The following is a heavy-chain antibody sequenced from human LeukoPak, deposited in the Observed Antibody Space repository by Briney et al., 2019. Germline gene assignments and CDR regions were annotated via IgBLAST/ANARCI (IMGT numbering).Heavy chain of an antibody. D-gene: IGHD3-10*01. J-gene: IGHJ5*02. CDR1: GCSISSSNW. CDR2: IYHSGST. V-gene: IGHV4-4*02. Sequence: SGTLSLTCAVSGCSISSSNWWSWVRQPPGKGLEWIGEIYHSGSTNYNPSLKSRVTISVDKSKNQFSLKLSSVTAADTAVYYCATMVRGVIPWFDPWGQGTLVTVSS. CDR3: ATMVRGVIPWFDP.